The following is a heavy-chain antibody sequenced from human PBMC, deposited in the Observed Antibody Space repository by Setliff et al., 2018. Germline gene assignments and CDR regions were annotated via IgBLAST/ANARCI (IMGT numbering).Heavy chain of an antibody. V-gene: IGHV1-8*01. D-gene: IGHD3-10*01. CDR3: ARGLSDYYYESGSFPILGY. Sequence: GASVKVSCKASRYTFTNYDINWVRQATGQGLEWMGWMNPNNGNTGYSQKFQGRVTMTRNTSTSTAYMEVSSLRSEDTAVYYCARGLSDYYYESGSFPILGYWGQGTLVTVSS. CDR1: RYTFTNYD. J-gene: IGHJ4*02. CDR2: MNPNNGNT.